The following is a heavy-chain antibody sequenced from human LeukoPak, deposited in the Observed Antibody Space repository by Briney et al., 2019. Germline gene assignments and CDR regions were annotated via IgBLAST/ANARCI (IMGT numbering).Heavy chain of an antibody. CDR2: ISGSGGST. CDR1: GFTLSSFA. D-gene: IGHD3-3*01. V-gene: IGHV3-23*01. CDR3: YLLEWLSN. J-gene: IGHJ4*02. Sequence: PGGSLRLSCAASGFTLSSFAMSWVRQAPGKGLEWGSAISGSGGSTYYAESPKGRFTISKDNSKNTLYLQMNSLRAEDTAVYYCYLLEWLSNWGQGTLVTVSS.